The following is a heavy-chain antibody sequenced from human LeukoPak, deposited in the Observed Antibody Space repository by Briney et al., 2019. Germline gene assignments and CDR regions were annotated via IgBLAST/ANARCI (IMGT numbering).Heavy chain of an antibody. Sequence: PGGSLRLSCAASGFTFSSYSMNWVRQAPGKGLEWVSSISSSSSYICYADSVKGRFTISRDNAKNSLYLQMNSLRAEDTAVYYCARDPHGRWGQGTLVTVSS. J-gene: IGHJ4*02. CDR1: GFTFSSYS. CDR2: ISSSSSYI. CDR3: ARDPHGR. V-gene: IGHV3-21*01.